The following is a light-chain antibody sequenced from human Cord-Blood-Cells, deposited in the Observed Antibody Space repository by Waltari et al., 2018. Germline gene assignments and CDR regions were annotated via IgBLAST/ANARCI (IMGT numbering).Light chain of an antibody. CDR3: CSYAPWV. V-gene: IGLV2-23*01. CDR2: EGS. Sequence: QSALTQPASVSGSPGQSITISCTGTSSDVGSYNLVSWYQQHPGKAPKLMIYEGSKRPSGVSNHFSGSKSGNTASLTISGLQAEDEADYYCCSYAPWVFGGGTKLTVL. J-gene: IGLJ3*02. CDR1: SSDVGSYNL.